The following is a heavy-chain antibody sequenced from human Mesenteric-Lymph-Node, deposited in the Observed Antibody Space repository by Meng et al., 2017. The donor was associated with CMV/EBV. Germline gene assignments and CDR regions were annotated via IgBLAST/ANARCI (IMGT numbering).Heavy chain of an antibody. D-gene: IGHD4-17*01. CDR3: AKDWGSSTVTTFDY. V-gene: IGHV3-33*06. CDR1: GFTFSSYG. J-gene: IGHJ4*02. Sequence: GESLKISCAASGFTFSSYGMHWVRQAPGKGLEWVAVIWYDGSNKYYADSVKGRFTISRDNSKNTLYLQMNSLRAEDTAVYYCAKDWGSSTVTTFDYWGQGTLVTVSS. CDR2: IWYDGSNK.